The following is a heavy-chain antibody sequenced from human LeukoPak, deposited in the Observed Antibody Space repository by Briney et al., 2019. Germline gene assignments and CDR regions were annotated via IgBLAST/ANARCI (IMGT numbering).Heavy chain of an antibody. CDR3: AKDHLSGGVIGRLIDV. D-gene: IGHD3-16*02. Sequence: PGGSLRLSCAASGFTFSNYGMHWVRQAPGKGLEWVAFIRYDGSQRYYPDSVEGRFTVSRDNSKNTLYLQVNSLRVEDTAVYYCAKDHLSGGVIGRLIDVWGKGTTVTISS. V-gene: IGHV3-30*02. CDR2: IRYDGSQR. J-gene: IGHJ6*03. CDR1: GFTFSNYG.